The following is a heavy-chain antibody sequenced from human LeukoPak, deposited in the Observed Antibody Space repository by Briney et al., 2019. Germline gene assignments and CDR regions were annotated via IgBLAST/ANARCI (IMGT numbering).Heavy chain of an antibody. CDR1: GYTFTGHY. D-gene: IGHD5-24*01. CDR3: ARDPGDGYNFDY. CDR2: INPNSGGT. Sequence: ASVKVSCKASGYTFTGHYMHWVRQAPGQGLEWMGWINPNSGGTNYAQKFQGRVTMTRDTSISTAYMELSRLRSDDTAVYYCARDPGDGYNFDYGSQGTLVTVSS. J-gene: IGHJ4*02. V-gene: IGHV1-2*02.